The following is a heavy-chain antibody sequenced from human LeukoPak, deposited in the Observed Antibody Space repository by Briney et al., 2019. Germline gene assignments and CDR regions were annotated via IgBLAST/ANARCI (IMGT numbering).Heavy chain of an antibody. Sequence: PGGSLRLSCAASGFTFSSYSMNWVRQAPGKGLEWVSSVSSSSSYIYYADSVKGRFTISRDNSKNTLYLQMNSLRAEDTAVYYCAKDLLATGEPQGPFDYWGQGTLVTVSS. CDR1: GFTFSSYS. CDR3: AKDLLATGEPQGPFDY. V-gene: IGHV3-21*01. CDR2: VSSSSSYI. J-gene: IGHJ4*02. D-gene: IGHD5-12*01.